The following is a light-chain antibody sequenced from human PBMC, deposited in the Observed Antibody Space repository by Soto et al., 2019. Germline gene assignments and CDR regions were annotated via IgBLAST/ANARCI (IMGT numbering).Light chain of an antibody. J-gene: IGKJ5*01. Sequence: DIQMTQSPSSLSASVGDRVTITFHASQDISNYLNWYQQKPGKAPKLLIYDASNLETGVPSRFSGSGSGTDFTFTISSLQPEDIATYYCQQYDNPPITFGQGTRLEIK. CDR2: DAS. CDR1: QDISNY. CDR3: QQYDNPPIT. V-gene: IGKV1-33*01.